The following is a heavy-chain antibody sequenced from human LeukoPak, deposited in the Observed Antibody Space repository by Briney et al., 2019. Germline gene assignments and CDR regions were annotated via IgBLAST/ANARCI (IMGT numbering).Heavy chain of an antibody. J-gene: IGHJ5*02. D-gene: IGHD6-13*01. CDR2: IYPGDSDT. V-gene: IGHV5-51*01. Sequence: GESLKISCKDSGYSFASFWIGWVRQMPTKGLEWMGIIYPGDSDTRYSPSFQGQVTISADKSISTAYLQWSSLKASDTAMYYCARLWRSSWYYWFDPWGQGTLVTVSS. CDR1: GYSFASFW. CDR3: ARLWRSSWYYWFDP.